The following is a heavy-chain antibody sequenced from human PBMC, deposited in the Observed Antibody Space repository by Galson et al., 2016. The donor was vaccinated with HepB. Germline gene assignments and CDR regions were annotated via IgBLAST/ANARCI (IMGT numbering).Heavy chain of an antibody. CDR3: AKARAEYCSGVRCYPFDS. CDR2: IYSDART. V-gene: IGHV3-53*01. D-gene: IGHD2-15*01. CDR1: GFNVRSNH. Sequence: SLRLSCAVSGFNVRSNHLSWVRQAPGKGLEWVSVIYSDARTYYADSVKGRFTISRDNSKNTLFLQMSSLRAEDTAVFFCAKARAEYCSGVRCYPFDSWGQGTLVTVSS. J-gene: IGHJ4*02.